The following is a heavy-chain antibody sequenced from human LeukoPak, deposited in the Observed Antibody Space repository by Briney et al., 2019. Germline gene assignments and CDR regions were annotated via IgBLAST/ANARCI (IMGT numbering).Heavy chain of an antibody. D-gene: IGHD6-19*01. Sequence: GESLKISCKGSGYSFTSYWIGWVRQVPGKGLEWMGVIYPGDSVTRYSPSFQGQVTILADKSINTAYLQWSSLRASDTAMYYCARQGYSGAWSDYWGQGTLVTVSS. CDR2: IYPGDSVT. CDR3: ARQGYSGAWSDY. V-gene: IGHV5-51*01. CDR1: GYSFTSYW. J-gene: IGHJ4*02.